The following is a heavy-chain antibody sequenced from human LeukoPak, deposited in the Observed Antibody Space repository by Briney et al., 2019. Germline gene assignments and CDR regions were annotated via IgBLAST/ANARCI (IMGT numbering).Heavy chain of an antibody. CDR2: ISSSSSYI. V-gene: IGHV3-21*01. D-gene: IGHD1-7*01. J-gene: IGHJ4*02. Sequence: GGSLRLSCAASGFTFSSYSMNWVRQAPGKGLEWVSSISSSSSYIYYADSVKGRFTISRDNAKNSLYLQMNSLRAEDTAVYYCAREDRGMYNWNYKDYWGQGTLVTVSS. CDR1: GFTFSSYS. CDR3: AREDRGMYNWNYKDY.